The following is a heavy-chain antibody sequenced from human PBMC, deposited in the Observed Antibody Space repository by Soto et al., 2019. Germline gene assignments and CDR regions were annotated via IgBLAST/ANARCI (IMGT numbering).Heavy chain of an antibody. V-gene: IGHV3-23*01. Sequence: GGSLRLSCAGSGFTLSDYDMSWIRQAPGKGLEWVSAVGGSGSDTYYADSVKGRFTLSRDDSKNTLYLHMSSLRVEDTAIYYCAKRQSFDFWSGYLPFFDYWGQGTPVTVSS. D-gene: IGHD3-3*01. CDR2: VGGSGSDT. CDR1: GFTLSDYD. J-gene: IGHJ4*02. CDR3: AKRQSFDFWSGYLPFFDY.